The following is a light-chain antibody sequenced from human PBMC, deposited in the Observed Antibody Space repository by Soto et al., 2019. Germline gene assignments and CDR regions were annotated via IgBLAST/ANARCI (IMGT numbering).Light chain of an antibody. J-gene: IGLJ2*01. CDR1: TSNIGNNA. V-gene: IGLV1-36*01. CDR2: YDD. CDR3: AAWDDRLNGVI. Sequence: QSVLTQPPSVSEAPRQRVTISCSGSTSNIGNNAVSWYQQLPGKAPKLLIYYDDLLPSGVSDRFSGSKSGTSASLAISGLQAEYEEDYFCAAWDDRLNGVIFGVGTKLTVL.